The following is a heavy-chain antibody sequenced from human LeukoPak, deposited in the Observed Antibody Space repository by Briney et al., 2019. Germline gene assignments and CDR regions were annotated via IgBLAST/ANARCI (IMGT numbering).Heavy chain of an antibody. J-gene: IGHJ4*02. V-gene: IGHV3-7*01. CDR3: AEGGY. CDR1: GFSLSNYW. Sequence: PGGSLTLSCAASGFSLSNYWMNWLRQAPGKGLEWVASIKPDGSEKYHVDYLRGRFTISRDDARNSLYLQMNSLRAEDTAVYYCAEGGYWGQGTLVTVSS. CDR2: IKPDGSEK.